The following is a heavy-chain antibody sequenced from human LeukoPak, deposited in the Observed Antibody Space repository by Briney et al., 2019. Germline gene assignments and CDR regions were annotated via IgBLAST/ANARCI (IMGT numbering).Heavy chain of an antibody. CDR1: GGSISSYY. V-gene: IGHV4-59*08. Sequence: SETLSLTCTVSGGSISSYYWSWIRQPPGKGLEWIGYIYYSGSTNYNPSLESRVTISVDTSKNQFSLKLSSVTAADTAVYYCARREAYYYGMDVWGQGTTVTVSS. CDR2: IYYSGST. CDR3: ARREAYYYGMDV. J-gene: IGHJ6*02.